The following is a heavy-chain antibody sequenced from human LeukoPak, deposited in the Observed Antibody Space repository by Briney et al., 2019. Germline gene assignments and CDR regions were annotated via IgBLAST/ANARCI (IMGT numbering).Heavy chain of an antibody. CDR3: AKDISLVATTTSFDY. Sequence: GGSLRLSCAASGFTFSSYAMSWVRQAQGKGMEWVSAISGSGTTTYYADSVKGRFTISRDNSKNTLYLQMNSLRAEDTAVYYCAKDISLVATTTSFDYWGQGTLVTVSS. D-gene: IGHD2-21*01. CDR2: ISGSGTTT. J-gene: IGHJ4*02. CDR1: GFTFSSYA. V-gene: IGHV3-23*01.